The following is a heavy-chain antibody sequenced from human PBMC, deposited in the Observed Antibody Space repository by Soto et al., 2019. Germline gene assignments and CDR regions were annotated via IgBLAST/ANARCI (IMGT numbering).Heavy chain of an antibody. CDR1: GFTFSNYA. V-gene: IGHV3-23*01. CDR2: ISGGIT. Sequence: GGSLRLSCSASGFTFSNYAMSWVRQAPGKGLEWVSAISGGITYYADSVKGRFTISRDNSKNTLFLQMASLRVEDTAVYYCATCIGGDCYSDHWGRGALVTVSS. CDR3: ATCIGGDCYSDH. D-gene: IGHD2-21*02. J-gene: IGHJ5*02.